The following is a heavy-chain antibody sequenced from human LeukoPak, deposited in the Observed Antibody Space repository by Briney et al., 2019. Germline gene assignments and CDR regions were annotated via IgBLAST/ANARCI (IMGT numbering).Heavy chain of an antibody. D-gene: IGHD4-17*01. J-gene: IGHJ4*02. CDR3: ARLPTVTFFDY. V-gene: IGHV4-38-2*02. Sequence: PSETLSLTCTVSGYSISSGYYWGWIRQPPGKGLEWIGSIYHDGRIDYNPSLKSRVTISVDTSKNQFSLRLSSVTAADTAVYYCARLPTVTFFDYWGQGTLVTVSS. CDR1: GYSISSGYY. CDR2: IYHDGRI.